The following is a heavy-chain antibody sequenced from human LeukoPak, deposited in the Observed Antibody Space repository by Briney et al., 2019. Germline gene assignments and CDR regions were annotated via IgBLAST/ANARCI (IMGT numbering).Heavy chain of an antibody. J-gene: IGHJ2*01. CDR3: ARDPEVATFPDWYFDL. Sequence: ASVKVSCKASGYTFNSYGMSWVRQAPGQGLEWMGWISPYRGDTEYAQKIQGRVSMTTDTSTSTAYMELRSLRSDDTAVYYCARDPEVATFPDWYFDLWGRGTLATVSA. CDR1: GYTFNSYG. V-gene: IGHV1-18*01. CDR2: ISPYRGDT. D-gene: IGHD2-21*02.